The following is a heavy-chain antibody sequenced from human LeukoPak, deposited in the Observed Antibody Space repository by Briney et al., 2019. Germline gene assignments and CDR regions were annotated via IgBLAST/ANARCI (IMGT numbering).Heavy chain of an antibody. CDR1: GYTFTSYG. D-gene: IGHD2-2*01. J-gene: IGHJ3*02. CDR2: ISAHNGNT. Sequence: ASVKVSCKASGYTFTSYGISWVRQAPGQGLEWMGWISAHNGNTNYAQKLQGRVTMTTDTSTSTAYMELRSLRSDDTAVYYCARATLLGLPAATLGSAFDIWAKGQWSPSLQ. V-gene: IGHV1-18*01. CDR3: ARATLLGLPAATLGSAFDI.